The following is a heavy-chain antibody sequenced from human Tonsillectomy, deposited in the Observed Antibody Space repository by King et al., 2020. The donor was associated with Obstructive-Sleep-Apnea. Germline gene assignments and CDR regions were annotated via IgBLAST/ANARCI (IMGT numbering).Heavy chain of an antibody. CDR1: GFTVSSNY. J-gene: IGHJ6*02. CDR3: ARVGVVTIKYGMDV. CDR2: IYSGGRT. V-gene: IGHV3-66*01. Sequence: VQLVESGGGLVQPGGSLRLSCAASGFTVSSNYMSWVRQAPGKGLERVSVIYSGGRTYYADSVKGRFTISRDNSKNTLCLQMNSRRAEDTAVYYCARVGVVTIKYGMDVWGPGPTGTVSS. D-gene: IGHD5-12*01.